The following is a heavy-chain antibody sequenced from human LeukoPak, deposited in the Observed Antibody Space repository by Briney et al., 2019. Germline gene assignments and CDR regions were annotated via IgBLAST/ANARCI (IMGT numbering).Heavy chain of an antibody. J-gene: IGHJ6*02. V-gene: IGHV3-13*01. Sequence: GGSLRLSCAASGFTFSSYDMHWVRQATGEGLEWVSAIGTAGDTYYPGSVKGRFTISRENAKNSLYLQMNSLRAGDTAVYYCARGHYYYGMDVWGQGTTVTVSS. CDR3: ARGHYYYGMDV. CDR2: IGTAGDT. CDR1: GFTFSSYD.